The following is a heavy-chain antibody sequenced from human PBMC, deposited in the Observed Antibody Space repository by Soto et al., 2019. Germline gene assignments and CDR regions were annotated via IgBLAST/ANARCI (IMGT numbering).Heavy chain of an antibody. CDR3: ARVKRIFGVVIEVWFDP. CDR1: GYTFTSYG. V-gene: IGHV1-18*01. D-gene: IGHD3-3*01. J-gene: IGHJ5*02. CDR2: ISAYNGNT. Sequence: GASVKVSCKASGYTFTSYGISWVRQAPGQGLEWMGWISAYNGNTNYAQKLQGRVTMTTDTSTSTAYMELRSLRSDDTAVYYCARVKRIFGVVIEVWFDPWGQGTLVTSPQ.